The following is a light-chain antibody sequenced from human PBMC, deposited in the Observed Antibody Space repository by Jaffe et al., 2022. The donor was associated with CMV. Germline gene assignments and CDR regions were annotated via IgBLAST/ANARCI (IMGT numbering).Light chain of an antibody. CDR3: VAWDDSLSGPV. J-gene: IGLJ3*02. V-gene: IGLV1-47*01. CDR2: QNN. CDR1: SSNIGSNY. Sequence: QSVLTQPPSASGTPGQRVTISCSGSSSNIGSNYVYWYQQVPGTAPKLLVYQNNQRPSGVPDRFSGAKSDTSASLAITGLRSDDEANYYCVAWDDSLSGPVFGGGTKLTVL.